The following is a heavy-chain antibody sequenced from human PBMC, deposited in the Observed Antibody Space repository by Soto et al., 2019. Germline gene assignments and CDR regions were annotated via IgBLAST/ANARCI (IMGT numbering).Heavy chain of an antibody. CDR1: GGTFSTNT. D-gene: IGHD3-22*01. Sequence: QVQLVQSGAEVKKPGSSVKVSCKASGGTFSTNTISWVRQAPGQGLEWMGGIMPIFGSANYAQKFQDRVTITADEYTRTVYMELSRLRSEDTAVYYCARQFDSDTSGYYYAYWGQGTLVTVSS. V-gene: IGHV1-69*01. CDR3: ARQFDSDTSGYYYAY. J-gene: IGHJ4*02. CDR2: IMPIFGSA.